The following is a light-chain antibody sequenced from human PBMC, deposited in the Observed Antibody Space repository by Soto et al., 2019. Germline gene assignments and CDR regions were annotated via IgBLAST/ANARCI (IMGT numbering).Light chain of an antibody. CDR3: QQYNSYWT. CDR2: KAP. J-gene: IGKJ1*01. CDR1: QTIVNW. V-gene: IGKV1-5*03. Sequence: DIQMTQSPSTLSASVGDRVTITCRASQTIVNWLAWYQQKPGKAPKLLISKAPNLESGVPSRFSGSGSGTEFTLTISSLQPDDFATYYCQQYNSYWTFGQGTKV.